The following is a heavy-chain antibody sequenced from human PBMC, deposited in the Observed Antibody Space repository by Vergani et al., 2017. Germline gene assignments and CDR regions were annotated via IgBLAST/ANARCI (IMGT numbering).Heavy chain of an antibody. CDR1: GYTFTSYG. J-gene: IGHJ4*02. V-gene: IGHV1-18*01. CDR2: ISAYNGNT. D-gene: IGHD4-17*01. Sequence: QVQLVQSGAEVKKPGASVKDSCKASGYTFTSYGISWVRQAPGQGLEWMGWISAYNGNTNYAQKLQGRVTMTTDTSTSTAYMELRSLRSDDTAVYYCARDHGATVTKEARSSGDYWGQGTLVTVSS. CDR3: ARDHGATVTKEARSSGDY.